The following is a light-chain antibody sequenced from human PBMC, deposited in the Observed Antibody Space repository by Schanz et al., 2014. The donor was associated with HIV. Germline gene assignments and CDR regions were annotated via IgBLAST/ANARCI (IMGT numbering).Light chain of an antibody. Sequence: DIQMIQSPSSLSASVGDRVTITCRASQSISISLNWYQQKPGKAPRLLIYATSLLHTGVPSRFSGSGSGTHFTLTITSLQFDDFATYYCQQSYSATPYTFGQGTRLEIK. CDR2: ATS. CDR1: QSISIS. V-gene: IGKV1-39*01. J-gene: IGKJ2*01. CDR3: QQSYSATPYT.